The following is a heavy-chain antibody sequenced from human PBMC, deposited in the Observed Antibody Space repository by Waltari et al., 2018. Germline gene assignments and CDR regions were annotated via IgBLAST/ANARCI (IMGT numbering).Heavy chain of an antibody. Sequence: HVQLVQSGAEVKKPGSSVKVSCKASGGSFGGYGISWVRLAPGQGLEWMRVIIHMFGIPEYSQKFQERVTRNAEESTSTVYMELSSLRSEYTAIYYCARHELGISQYYYNMYVWGQGTTVTISS. CDR2: IIHMFGIP. CDR3: ARHELGISQYYYNMYV. CDR1: GGSFGGYG. V-gene: IGHV1-69*12. D-gene: IGHD3-16*01. J-gene: IGHJ6*03.